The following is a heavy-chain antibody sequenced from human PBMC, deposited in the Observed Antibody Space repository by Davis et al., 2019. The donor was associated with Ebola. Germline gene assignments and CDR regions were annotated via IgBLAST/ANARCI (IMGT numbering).Heavy chain of an antibody. CDR3: ARASPLAAAGTFDP. CDR1: GCTFTSYG. V-gene: IGHV1-18*01. Sequence: AASVKVSCKASGCTFTSYGISWVRQAPGQGLEWMGWISAYNGNTNYAQKLQGRVTMTTDTSTSTAYMELRSLRSDDTAVYYCARASPLAAAGTFDPWGQGTLVTVSS. J-gene: IGHJ5*02. CDR2: ISAYNGNT. D-gene: IGHD6-13*01.